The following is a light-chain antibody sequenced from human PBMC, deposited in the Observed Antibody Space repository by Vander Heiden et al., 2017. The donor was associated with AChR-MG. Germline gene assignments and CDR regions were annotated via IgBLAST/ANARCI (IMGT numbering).Light chain of an antibody. V-gene: IGLV3-19*01. CDR1: SVRSYY. CDR2: GKN. Sequence: SSELTQDPAVPVALRQTVRITCHGGSVRSYYASWYQQEPGQAPVLVIYGKNNRPAGIPDRFSGSSSGNTASLAITGAQTEDEADYYCNSRDSSGNHLPVPGVFGGGTKLTVL. CDR3: NSRDSSGNHLPVPGV. J-gene: IGLJ3*02.